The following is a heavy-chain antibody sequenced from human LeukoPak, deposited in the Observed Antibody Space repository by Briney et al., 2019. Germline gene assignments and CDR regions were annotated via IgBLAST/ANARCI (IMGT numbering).Heavy chain of an antibody. D-gene: IGHD3-10*01. J-gene: IGHJ4*02. CDR2: INPSGGST. CDR3: ARVRYYGSGSSPLDY. Sequence: GASVKVSCKASGYTFTSYYMHWVRQAPGQGLEWMGIINPSGGSTSYAQKFQGRVTMTRDMSTSTVYMELSSLRSEDTAVYYCARVRYYGSGSSPLDYWGQGTLVTVSS. CDR1: GYTFTSYY. V-gene: IGHV1-46*01.